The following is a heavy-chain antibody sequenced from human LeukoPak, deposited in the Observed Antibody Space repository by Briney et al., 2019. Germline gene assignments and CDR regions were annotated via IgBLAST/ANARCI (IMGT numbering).Heavy chain of an antibody. CDR3: AKDYGSGSDYYYYGMDV. CDR2: ISWNSGSI. V-gene: IGHV3-9*01. J-gene: IGHJ6*02. CDR1: GFTFDDYA. Sequence: TGGSLRLSCAASGFTFDDYAMLWVRQAPGKGLEWVSGISWNSGSIGYADSVKGRFTISRDNAKNSLYLQMNSLRAKDTALYYCAKDYGSGSDYYYYGMDVWGQGTTVTVSS. D-gene: IGHD3-10*01.